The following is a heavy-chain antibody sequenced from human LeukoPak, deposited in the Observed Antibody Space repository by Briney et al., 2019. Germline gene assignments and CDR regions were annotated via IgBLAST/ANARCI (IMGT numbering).Heavy chain of an antibody. CDR3: ARGRTLVLSYFQH. CDR2: INHSGST. CDR1: GGSFSGYY. D-gene: IGHD6-13*01. Sequence: PSETLSLTCAVYGGSFSGYYWSWIRQPPGKGLEWIGEINHSGSTNYNPSLKSRVTISVDTSKNQFSLKLSSVTAADTAVYYCARGRTLVLSYFQHWGQGTPVTVSS. V-gene: IGHV4-34*01. J-gene: IGHJ1*01.